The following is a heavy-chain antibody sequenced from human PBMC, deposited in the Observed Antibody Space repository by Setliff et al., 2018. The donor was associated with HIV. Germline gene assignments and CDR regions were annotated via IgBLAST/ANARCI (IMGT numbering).Heavy chain of an antibody. V-gene: IGHV1-18*01. J-gene: IGHJ5*02. CDR2: ISPYNGNT. D-gene: IGHD3-16*01. CDR3: ARGVLITFGYQNWFDP. CDR1: GYSFTSYG. Sequence: ASVKVSCKASGYSFTSYGINWVRQAPGQGLEWMGWISPYNGNTDYAQNFQGRVAMTTDTSTSTVYMELRSLISDDTAVYYCARGVLITFGYQNWFDPWGQGTLVTVSS.